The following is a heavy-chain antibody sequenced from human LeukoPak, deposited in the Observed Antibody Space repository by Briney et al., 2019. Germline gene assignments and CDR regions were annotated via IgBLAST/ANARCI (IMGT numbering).Heavy chain of an antibody. CDR3: ARDTEGYCTHGVCPRRSYFDY. D-gene: IGHD2-8*01. CDR2: IFRGGDT. CDR1: GLTVSDNY. Sequence: HSGGSRRPSCAASGLTVSDNYMSWVRQAPGKGLEWVSVIFRGGDTFYADSVRGRFTISRDGSKNVLYLHMNSLRAEDTAVYYCARDTEGYCTHGVCPRRSYFDYWGQGTLVTVSS. V-gene: IGHV3-53*01. J-gene: IGHJ4*02.